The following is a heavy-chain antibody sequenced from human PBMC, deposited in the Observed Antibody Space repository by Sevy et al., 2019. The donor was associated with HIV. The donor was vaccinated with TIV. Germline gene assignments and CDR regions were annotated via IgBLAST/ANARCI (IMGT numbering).Heavy chain of an antibody. CDR1: GGTFNNYG. V-gene: IGHV1-69*13. CDR2: ILPLSGLV. Sequence: ASVKVSCKASGGTFNNYGINWVRQAPGQGLQWMGGILPLSGLVNYAQNLQGRVAITADESTRTVYMELSSLRFEDTAGYYCARARPCGGDCYFLDSWGRGALVTVSS. D-gene: IGHD2-21*01. CDR3: ARARPCGGDCYFLDS. J-gene: IGHJ4*02.